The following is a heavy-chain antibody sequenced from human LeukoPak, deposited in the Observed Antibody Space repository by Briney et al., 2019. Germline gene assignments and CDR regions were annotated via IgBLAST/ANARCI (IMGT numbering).Heavy chain of an antibody. D-gene: IGHD6-13*01. CDR3: ARVGIAAVYYFDY. J-gene: IGHJ4*02. CDR1: GYTFTDYY. CDR2: ININSGGT. V-gene: IGHV1-2*02. Sequence: ASVKVSCKASGYTFTDYYMHWVRQAPGQGLEWMGWININSGGTNYPQKFQGRVTMTRDTSINTAYMELSSLRSDDTAVYYCARVGIAAVYYFDYWGQGTLVTVSS.